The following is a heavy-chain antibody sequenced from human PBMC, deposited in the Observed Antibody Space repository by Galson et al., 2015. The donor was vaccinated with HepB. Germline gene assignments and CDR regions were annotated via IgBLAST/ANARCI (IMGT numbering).Heavy chain of an antibody. CDR2: ISSSSSYI. Sequence: SLRLSCAASGFTFSSYSMNWVRQAPGKGLEWVSSISSSSSYIYYADSVKGQFTISRDNAKNSLYLQMNSLRAEDTAVYYCARESYDILTGYQGSYAFDIWGQGTMVTVSS. V-gene: IGHV3-21*01. D-gene: IGHD3-9*01. CDR1: GFTFSSYS. J-gene: IGHJ3*02. CDR3: ARESYDILTGYQGSYAFDI.